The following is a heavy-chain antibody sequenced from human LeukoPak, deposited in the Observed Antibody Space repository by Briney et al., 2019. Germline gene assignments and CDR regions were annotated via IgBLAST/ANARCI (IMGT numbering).Heavy chain of an antibody. J-gene: IGHJ5*02. CDR3: ARVLWFGDKYNWFDP. V-gene: IGHV1-69*06. Sequence: SVKVSCKASGGTFSSYAISWVRQAPGQGLEWMGGIIPIFGTANYAQKFQGRVTITADKSTSTAYMELSSLRSEDTAVYYCARVLWFGDKYNWFDPWGQGTLVTVSS. D-gene: IGHD3-10*01. CDR1: GGTFSSYA. CDR2: IIPIFGTA.